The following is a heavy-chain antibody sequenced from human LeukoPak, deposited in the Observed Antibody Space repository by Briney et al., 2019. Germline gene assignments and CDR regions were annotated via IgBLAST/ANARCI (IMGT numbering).Heavy chain of an antibody. J-gene: IGHJ6*04. D-gene: IGHD3-9*01. CDR1: GRSLSGPS. Sequence: SETLYLTRTVYGRSLSGPSWTWIRQPPGKGLEWIGEVTHSGKTNYNPSLKSRVTISLDSSKHQFFLNLTSVTAADTAVYYCARSACQSKNTCFQTLYFVYGMDVWGTGTSVLVST. CDR3: ARSACQSKNTCFQTLYFVYGMDV. CDR2: VTHSGKT. V-gene: IGHV4-34*01.